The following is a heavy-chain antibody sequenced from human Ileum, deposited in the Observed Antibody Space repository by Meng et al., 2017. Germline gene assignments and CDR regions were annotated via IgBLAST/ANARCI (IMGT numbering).Heavy chain of an antibody. J-gene: IGHJ5*02. V-gene: IGHV4-34*10. D-gene: IGHD3-3*01. Sequence: QLQLQESGPGLLKPSETLSLTCAVFGGSLSGYYCNWFRQPPGKGLEWIGGSDHFGNTIHNPSLKGRLTISVDTSKNQISLRLTSVIAADTAVYYCVYFWSGYFTSGQGTLVVASS. CDR3: VYFWSGYFT. CDR2: SDHFGNT. CDR1: GGSLSGYY.